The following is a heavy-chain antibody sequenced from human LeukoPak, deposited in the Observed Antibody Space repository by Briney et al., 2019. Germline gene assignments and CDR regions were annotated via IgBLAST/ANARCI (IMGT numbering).Heavy chain of an antibody. CDR2: ISSRGRTI. J-gene: IGHJ4*02. CDR1: GFTFSSYE. Sequence: PGGSLRLSCAAAGFTFSSYEMNWVSQAPGKGLEWVTSISSRGRTISYAASVKGRFPISRDNAKNSLYLQMNSLRAQHTAVYYCARDRHDYWGQGTLATVSS. CDR3: ARDRHDY. V-gene: IGHV3-48*03.